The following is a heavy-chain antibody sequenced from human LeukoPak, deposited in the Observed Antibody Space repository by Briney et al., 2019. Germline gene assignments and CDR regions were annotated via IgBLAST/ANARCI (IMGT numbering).Heavy chain of an antibody. V-gene: IGHV3-7*03. D-gene: IGHD3-16*01. CDR2: IKPDGSQK. CDR1: GFTFSFYW. CDR3: ARENYFSFDY. Sequence: TGGSLRLSCAASGFTFSFYWMTWVRQAPGKGLEWVANIKPDGSQKYCVDSLKGRCTISGDNTRNTLDLQVNSLRPEDTAVYYCARENYFSFDYWGQGALVTVSS. J-gene: IGHJ4*02.